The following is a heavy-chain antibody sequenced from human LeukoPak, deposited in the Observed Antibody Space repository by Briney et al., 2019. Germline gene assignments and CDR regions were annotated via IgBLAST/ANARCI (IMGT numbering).Heavy chain of an antibody. CDR3: ARLSLRDGYNPYYFDY. D-gene: IGHD5-24*01. Sequence: GGSLRLSCAASGFTVSSNYMSWVRQAPGKGLEWVSVNYSGGSTYYADSVKGRFTISRDNSKNTLYLQMNSLRAEDTAVYYCARLSLRDGYNPYYFDYWGQGTLVTVSS. V-gene: IGHV3-53*01. CDR1: GFTVSSNY. J-gene: IGHJ4*02. CDR2: NYSGGST.